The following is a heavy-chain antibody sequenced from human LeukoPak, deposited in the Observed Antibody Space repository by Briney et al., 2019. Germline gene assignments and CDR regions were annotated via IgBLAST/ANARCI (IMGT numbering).Heavy chain of an antibody. Sequence: SETLSLTCTVSGGSISSHYWSWTRQPPGKGLEWIGYIYYSGSTNYNPSLKSRVTISVDTSKNQFSLKLSSVTAADTAVYYCARVTSSGWYGYWGQGTLVTVSS. CDR2: IYYSGST. CDR3: ARVTSSGWYGY. D-gene: IGHD6-19*01. J-gene: IGHJ4*02. CDR1: GGSISSHY. V-gene: IGHV4-59*11.